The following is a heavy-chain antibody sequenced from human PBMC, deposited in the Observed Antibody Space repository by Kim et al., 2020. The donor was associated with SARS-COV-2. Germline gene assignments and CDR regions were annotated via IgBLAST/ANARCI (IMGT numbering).Heavy chain of an antibody. CDR2: T. Sequence: TNYSPSFQGHVTISADKSISTAYLQWSSLKASDTAMYYCAAEYNWNDFDYWGQGTLVTVSS. V-gene: IGHV5-10-1*01. CDR3: AAEYNWNDFDY. J-gene: IGHJ4*02. D-gene: IGHD1-20*01.